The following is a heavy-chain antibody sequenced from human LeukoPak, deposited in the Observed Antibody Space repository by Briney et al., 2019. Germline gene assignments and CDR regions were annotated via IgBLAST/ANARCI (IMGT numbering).Heavy chain of an antibody. D-gene: IGHD3-22*01. V-gene: IGHV1-2*02. J-gene: IGHJ4*02. CDR2: INPNSGGT. Sequence: ASVKVSCKASGYTFTGYYIHWVRQAPGQGLEWMGWINPNSGGTNYAQRFQGRVTMTRDTSISTAYMELSSLRSDDTAVYYCARYSSGRPPFDYWGQGTLVTVSS. CDR3: ARYSSGRPPFDY. CDR1: GYTFTGYY.